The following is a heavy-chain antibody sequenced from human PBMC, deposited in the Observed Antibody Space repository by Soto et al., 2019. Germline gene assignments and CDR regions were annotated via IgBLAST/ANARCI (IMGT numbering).Heavy chain of an antibody. Sequence: EVKLEESGGGLVPPWGSLRLSCAASGFTLNSYALSWVRQAPGQGLEWISTIRGNSDRTYYADSVKGRFTVSRDNSTGTLSLQMDILSADDSAVYYCARGLTVTSWGWLDLWGQGILVTVSS. V-gene: IGHV3-23*04. CDR1: GFTLNSYA. D-gene: IGHD4-17*01. J-gene: IGHJ5*02. CDR3: ARGLTVTSWGWLDL. CDR2: IRGNSDRT.